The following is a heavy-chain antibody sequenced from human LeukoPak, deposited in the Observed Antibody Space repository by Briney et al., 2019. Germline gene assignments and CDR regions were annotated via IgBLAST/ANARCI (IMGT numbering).Heavy chain of an antibody. V-gene: IGHV1-8*01. Sequence: ASVKVSCKASGYTFTSYDINWVRQATGQGLEWMGWMNPNSGNTGYAQKFQGRVTMTRNTSISTAYMELRSLRSDDTAVYYCARGPMVTIFGVVISYYFDYWGQGTLVTVSS. J-gene: IGHJ4*02. CDR2: MNPNSGNT. D-gene: IGHD3-3*01. CDR3: ARGPMVTIFGVVISYYFDY. CDR1: GYTFTSYD.